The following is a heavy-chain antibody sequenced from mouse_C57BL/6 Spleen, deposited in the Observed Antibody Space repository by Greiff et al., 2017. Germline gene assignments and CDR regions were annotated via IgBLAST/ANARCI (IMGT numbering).Heavy chain of an antibody. CDR1: GYAFSSSW. Sequence: LVESGPELVKPGASVKISCKASGYAFSSSWMNWVKQRPGKGLEWIGRLYPGDGDPNYNGKFKGKATLTADKATSTAYMQLSSRTSKDSAVDLCAAASRGEFAYWGQGTLVTVSA. J-gene: IGHJ3*01. V-gene: IGHV1-82*01. CDR3: AAASRGEFAY. CDR2: LYPGDGDP. D-gene: IGHD6-1*01.